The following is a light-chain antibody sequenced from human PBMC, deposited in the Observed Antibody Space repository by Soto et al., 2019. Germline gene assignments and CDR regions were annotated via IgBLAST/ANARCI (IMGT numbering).Light chain of an antibody. Sequence: EIVLTQSPGTLSVSPGDRATLSCRTSQSVSSSYVAWYQQKPGQAPRLLIYGASSRATGIPDRFSGSGSGTDCTLTSSRLEPEDFAVYYCQQYGSSPRTFGQGTKVDIK. CDR2: GAS. CDR1: QSVSSSY. CDR3: QQYGSSPRT. V-gene: IGKV3-20*01. J-gene: IGKJ1*01.